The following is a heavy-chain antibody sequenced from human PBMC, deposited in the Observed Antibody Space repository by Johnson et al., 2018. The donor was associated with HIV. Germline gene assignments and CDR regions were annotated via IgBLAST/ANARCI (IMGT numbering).Heavy chain of an antibody. CDR2: ISYDGSNT. J-gene: IGHJ3*02. Sequence: QMQLVESGGGLVQPGGSLRLSCAASGFTFSSYAMSWVRQAPGKGLEWVAVISYDGSNTYYVDSVKGRFTISRDNAKNSLYLQMNSLRAEDTALYYCARGRDYYDSSGGQDAFDIWGQGTMVTVSS. CDR1: GFTFSSYA. V-gene: IGHV3-30*04. CDR3: ARGRDYYDSSGGQDAFDI. D-gene: IGHD3-22*01.